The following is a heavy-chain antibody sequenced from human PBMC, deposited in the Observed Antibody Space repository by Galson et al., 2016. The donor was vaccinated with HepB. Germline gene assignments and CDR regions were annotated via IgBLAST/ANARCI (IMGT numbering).Heavy chain of an antibody. J-gene: IGHJ4*01. CDR2: ISYDGSNN. CDR3: AKVGVTAYQYDILTGTFDS. CDR1: EFTFSRYG. Sequence: SLRLSCAASEFTFSRYGMHWVRQAPGKGLEWVAVISYDGSNNYYADSVKGRFTISRDNSKKTVHLELKSRRDEDTAVYYCAKVGVTAYQYDILTGTFDSWGQGTLVTVSS. D-gene: IGHD3-9*01. V-gene: IGHV3-30*18.